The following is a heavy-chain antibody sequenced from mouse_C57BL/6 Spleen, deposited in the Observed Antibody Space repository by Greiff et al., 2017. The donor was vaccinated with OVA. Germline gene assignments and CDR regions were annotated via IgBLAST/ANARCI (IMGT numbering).Heavy chain of an antibody. CDR1: GYTFTSYW. CDR2: IYPGSGST. Sequence: QVQLQQPGAELVKPGASVKMSCKASGYTFTSYWITWVKQRPGQGLEWIGDIYPGSGSTNYNEKFKSKATLTVDTSSSTAYLQRSSLTSEDSAVYYCARYYFDYWGQGTTLTVSA. V-gene: IGHV1-55*01. J-gene: IGHJ2*01. CDR3: ARYYFDY.